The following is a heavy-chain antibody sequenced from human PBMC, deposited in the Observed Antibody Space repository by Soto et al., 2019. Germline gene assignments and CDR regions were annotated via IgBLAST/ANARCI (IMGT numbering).Heavy chain of an antibody. CDR3: ARDLGKWERYYYYGMDV. CDR1: GFTFSSYA. J-gene: IGHJ6*02. D-gene: IGHD1-26*01. V-gene: IGHV3-30-3*01. Sequence: GGSLRLSCAASGFTFSSYAMHWVRQAPGKGLEWVAVISYDGSNKYYADSVKGRFTISRDNSKNTLYLQMNSLRAEDTAVYYCARDLGKWERYYYYGMDVWGQGTTVTVSS. CDR2: ISYDGSNK.